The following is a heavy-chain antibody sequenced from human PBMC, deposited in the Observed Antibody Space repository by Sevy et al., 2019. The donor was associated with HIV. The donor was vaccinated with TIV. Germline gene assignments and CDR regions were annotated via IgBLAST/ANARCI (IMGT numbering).Heavy chain of an antibody. CDR1: GFTFSSHW. Sequence: GGSLRLSCAASGFTFSSHWMHWVRQVPGKGLVWVSRINGDGITTTYADSVKGRFTISRDNTMNTLYLQMNSLRAEDSGIYYSARGGRDNYDYVDYWGQGTLVTVSS. CDR3: ARGGRDNYDYVDY. V-gene: IGHV3-74*01. CDR2: INGDGITT. D-gene: IGHD3-16*01. J-gene: IGHJ4*02.